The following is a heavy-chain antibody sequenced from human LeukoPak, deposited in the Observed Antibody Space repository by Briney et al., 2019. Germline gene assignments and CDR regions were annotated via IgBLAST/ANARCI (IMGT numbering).Heavy chain of an antibody. Sequence: PSETLSLTCAVSGGSISSSNWWSWVRQPPGKGLEWIGEIYHSGSTNYNPSLKSRVTISVGKSKNQFSLKLSSVTAADTAVYYCASFSSGWRDHFDYWGQGTLVTVSS. D-gene: IGHD6-19*01. CDR2: IYHSGST. V-gene: IGHV4-4*02. CDR3: ASFSSGWRDHFDY. J-gene: IGHJ4*02. CDR1: GGSISSSNW.